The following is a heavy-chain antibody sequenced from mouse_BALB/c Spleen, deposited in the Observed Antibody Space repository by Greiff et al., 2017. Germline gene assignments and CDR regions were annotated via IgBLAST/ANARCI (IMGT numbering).Heavy chain of an antibody. V-gene: IGHV14-4*02. J-gene: IGHJ4*01. Sequence: EVQLQQSGAELVRSGASVKLSCTASGFNIKDYYMHWVKQRPEQGLEWIGWIDPENGDTEYAPKFQGKATMTADTSSNTAYLQLSSLTSEDTAVYYCNALTTVVEGAMDYWGQGTSVTVSS. CDR2: IDPENGDT. D-gene: IGHD1-1*01. CDR1: GFNIKDYY. CDR3: NALTTVVEGAMDY.